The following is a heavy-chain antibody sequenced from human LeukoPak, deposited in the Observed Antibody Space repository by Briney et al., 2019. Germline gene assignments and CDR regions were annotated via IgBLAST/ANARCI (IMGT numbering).Heavy chain of an antibody. J-gene: IGHJ4*02. CDR1: GYTFTSYA. CDR2: ITPSGGT. D-gene: IGHD5-24*01. Sequence: ASVKVSCKASGYTFTSYAIHWVRQAPGQGLEWMGWITPSGGTNYPQKFQGRVAITWDTFITTAYMDLSRLTSDDTAVYYCARDRYGDGFAHLDYWGQGALVTVSS. V-gene: IGHV1-2*02. CDR3: ARDRYGDGFAHLDY.